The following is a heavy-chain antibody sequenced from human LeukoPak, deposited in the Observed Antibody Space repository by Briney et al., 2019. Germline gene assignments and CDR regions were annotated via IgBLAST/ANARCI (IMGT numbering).Heavy chain of an antibody. Sequence: GGSLRLSCAASGFAFSAYAMTWVRQAPGKGLEWVSAISGSGSSTFYADSVKGRFTISRGNSKNTLYLQMNSLRAEDTAIYYCAKTSGSGNYYYYYYGMDVWGQGTTVTVSS. V-gene: IGHV3-23*01. CDR3: AKTSGSGNYYYYYYGMDV. D-gene: IGHD3-10*01. CDR1: GFAFSAYA. J-gene: IGHJ6*02. CDR2: ISGSGSST.